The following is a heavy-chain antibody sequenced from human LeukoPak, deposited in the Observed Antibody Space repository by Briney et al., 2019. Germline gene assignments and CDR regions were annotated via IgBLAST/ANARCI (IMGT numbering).Heavy chain of an antibody. CDR1: GFTFSNFA. J-gene: IGHJ4*02. Sequence: GGSLRLSCAASGFTFSNFAMSWVRQAPGKGLECVSLISANGGATYYADSVKGRFTISRDNSKSTLYLQMNSLRADATAVYYCAKASGSPYYFDYWGQGTLVTVSS. D-gene: IGHD3-10*01. CDR3: AKASGSPYYFDY. CDR2: ISANGGAT. V-gene: IGHV3-23*01.